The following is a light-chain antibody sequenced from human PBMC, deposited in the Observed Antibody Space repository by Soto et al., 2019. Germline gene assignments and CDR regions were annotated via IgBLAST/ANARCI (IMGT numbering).Light chain of an antibody. V-gene: IGKV3-11*01. CDR3: QQRSNWPLT. J-gene: IGKJ4*01. CDR1: QSVSY. Sequence: EIVLTQSPATLSLSPGERATLSCRASQSVSYLAWFQQKPGQAPRLLIYDASNRATGIPARFSGSGSETDFTLTIRRLEPEDFAVYYCQQRSNWPLTFGGGTKVEIK. CDR2: DAS.